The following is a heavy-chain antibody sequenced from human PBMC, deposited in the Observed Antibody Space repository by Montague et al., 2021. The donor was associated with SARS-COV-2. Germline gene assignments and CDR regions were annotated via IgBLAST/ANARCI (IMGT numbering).Heavy chain of an antibody. CDR3: ARGKGRSPDAFDI. CDR2: IYYSGNP. Sequence: SETLSLTYTVSGGSISTYYWSWIRQSPGKGLEWIGYIYYSGNPNXNPSLTSRLSMSVDTSKNQFSLELSSVTAADTAVFFCARGKGRSPDAFDIWGQGITVTVSS. V-gene: IGHV4-59*01. D-gene: IGHD2-15*01. CDR1: GGSISTYY. J-gene: IGHJ3*02.